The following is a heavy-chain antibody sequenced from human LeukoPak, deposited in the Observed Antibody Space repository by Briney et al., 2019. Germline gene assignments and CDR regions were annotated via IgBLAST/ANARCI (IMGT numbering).Heavy chain of an antibody. Sequence: GRSLRLSCAASGFTFSSYGMHWVRQAPGKGLEWVAVIWYDGSNKYYADSVKGRFTISRDNSKNTLYLQMTSLRAEDTAVCYCARDADIAVAGHFDYWGQGTLVTVSS. CDR1: GFTFSSYG. CDR3: ARDADIAVAGHFDY. CDR2: IWYDGSNK. J-gene: IGHJ4*02. V-gene: IGHV3-30*19. D-gene: IGHD6-19*01.